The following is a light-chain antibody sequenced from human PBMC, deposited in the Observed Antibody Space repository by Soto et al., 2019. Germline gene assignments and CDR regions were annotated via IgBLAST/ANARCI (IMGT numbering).Light chain of an antibody. Sequence: QSALTQPASVSGSPGQSSTISCTGTSSDVGSYNLVSWYKQHPGKAPKLMIYEVSERPSGVSNRFSGSRSGNTASLTISGLQAEDEADYYCCSYAGSSTFVFGTGTKVTVL. V-gene: IGLV2-23*02. CDR1: SSDVGSYNL. J-gene: IGLJ1*01. CDR2: EVS. CDR3: CSYAGSSTFV.